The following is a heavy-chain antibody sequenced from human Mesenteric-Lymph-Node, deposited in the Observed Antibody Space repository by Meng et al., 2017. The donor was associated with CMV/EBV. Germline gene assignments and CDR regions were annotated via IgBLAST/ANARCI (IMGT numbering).Heavy chain of an antibody. D-gene: IGHD2-2*01. CDR2: IKSKTDGGTT. J-gene: IGHJ4*02. V-gene: IGHV3-15*01. CDR3: TTDSYCSSTSCSDY. Sequence: GKSLKISCAASGFTFSNAWMSWVRQAPGKGLEWVGRIKSKTDGGTTDYAAPVKGRFTISRDDSKNTLYLQMNSLKTEDTAVYYCTTDSYCSSTSCSDYWGQGTLVTVSS. CDR1: GFTFSNAW.